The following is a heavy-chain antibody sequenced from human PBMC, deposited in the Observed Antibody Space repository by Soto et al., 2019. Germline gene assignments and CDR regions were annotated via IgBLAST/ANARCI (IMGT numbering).Heavy chain of an antibody. CDR2: IYSGGST. Sequence: GGSLRLSCAASGFTVSSNYMSWVRQAPGKGLEWVSVIYSGGSTYYADSVKGRFTISRHNSKNTLYLQMNSLRAEDTAVYYCARARRSDCSSTSCYDRYYYYYYMDVWGKGTTVTVSS. CDR3: ARARRSDCSSTSCYDRYYYYYYMDV. J-gene: IGHJ6*03. CDR1: GFTVSSNY. V-gene: IGHV3-53*04. D-gene: IGHD2-2*01.